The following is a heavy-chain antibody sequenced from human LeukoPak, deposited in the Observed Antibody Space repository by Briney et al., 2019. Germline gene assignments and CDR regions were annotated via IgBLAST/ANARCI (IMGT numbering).Heavy chain of an antibody. J-gene: IGHJ4*02. CDR1: GDPISSNSNYK. V-gene: IGHV4-61*01. Sequence: SETLSLTCTVSGDPISSNSNYKWSWIRQPPGKGLEWIGYIYYHGSTNYNPSLKSRVTFSVDTSKNQFSLKLRSVTAADTAVYYCARECSGFDYWGQGTLVTVSS. CDR2: IYYHGST. CDR3: ARECSGFDY. D-gene: IGHD2-15*01.